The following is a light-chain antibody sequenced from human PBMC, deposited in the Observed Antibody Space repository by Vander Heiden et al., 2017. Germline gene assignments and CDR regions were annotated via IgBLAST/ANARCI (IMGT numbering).Light chain of an antibody. CDR2: AAS. J-gene: IGKJ4*01. CDR3: QQSYSMPLT. V-gene: IGKV1-39*01. CDR1: QSIANY. Sequence: DIQMTQSPSSLPASVGDIVTITCRASQSIANYLNWYQQKPGKAPKLLIYAASSLQSGVPSRFSGSGSGTDFTLTITSLQPEDFATYYCQQSYSMPLTFGGGTKVEIK.